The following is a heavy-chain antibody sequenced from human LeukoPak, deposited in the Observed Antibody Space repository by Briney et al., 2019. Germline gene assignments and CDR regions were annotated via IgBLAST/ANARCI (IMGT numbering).Heavy chain of an antibody. CDR3: AREETGYRSGGYRYSTAFDI. J-gene: IGHJ3*02. D-gene: IGHD2-15*01. Sequence: SETLSLTCTVSGGSVNSETYYWSWIRQPPGKGLEWIRYIYYGGRTNYNPSLKSRVSISLNTAKKQFSLRLNSVTAADTAVYYCAREETGYRSGGYRYSTAFDIWGQGTMVTVSS. CDR2: IYYGGRT. CDR1: GGSVNSETYY. V-gene: IGHV4-61*01.